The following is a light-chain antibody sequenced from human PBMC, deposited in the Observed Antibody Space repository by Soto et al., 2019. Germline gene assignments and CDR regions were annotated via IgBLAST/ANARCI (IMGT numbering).Light chain of an antibody. CDR3: AQIYTAQWT. J-gene: IGKJ1*01. CDR2: GAS. V-gene: IGKV1-39*01. Sequence: DIHVTQSPSSLPASLGDRVTITCRASENIQNYLIWYQQKPGKAPKLLIYGASTLKTGVPSRFSGSGSGTDFTFTIGGLQPDDFATYYCAQIYTAQWTFGQGTRVDLK. CDR1: ENIQNY.